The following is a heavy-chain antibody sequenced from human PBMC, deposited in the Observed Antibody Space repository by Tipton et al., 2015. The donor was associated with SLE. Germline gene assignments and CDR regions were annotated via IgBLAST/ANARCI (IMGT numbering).Heavy chain of an antibody. CDR3: ARDWDIVLEPVPIPPAFDI. CDR1: GGSISSSSYY. V-gene: IGHV4-39*07. CDR2: IYYSGST. Sequence: TLSLTCTVSGGSISSSSYYWGWIRQSPGKGLEWIGSIYYSGSTYYNPSLKSRVTVSADTSKNQFSLKLSSVTAADTAVYYCARDWDIVLEPVPIPPAFDIWGQGTMVTVSS. J-gene: IGHJ3*02. D-gene: IGHD2-2*02.